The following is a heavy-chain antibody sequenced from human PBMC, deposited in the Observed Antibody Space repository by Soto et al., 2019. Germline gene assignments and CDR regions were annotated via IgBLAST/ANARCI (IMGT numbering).Heavy chain of an antibody. V-gene: IGHV1-69*02. CDR3: ATDDGAYYAGKERYF. J-gene: IGHJ4*02. D-gene: IGHD2-21*02. CDR2: ILPILNLA. CDR1: GGTFHSHT. Sequence: QVQLEQSGAEVKKPGSSVNVSCKTSGGTFHSHTITWVRQAPGQGLEWMGRILPILNLATYAQKFQGRLTTPPDTSSTTVYMPLSSLTTKDAAVYSWATDDGAYYAGKERYFWGQGSLVTVSS.